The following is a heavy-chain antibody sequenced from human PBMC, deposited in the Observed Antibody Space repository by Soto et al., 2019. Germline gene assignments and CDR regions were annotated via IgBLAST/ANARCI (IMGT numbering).Heavy chain of an antibody. Sequence: SETLSLTCTVSGGSISSYYWSWIRQPPGKGLEWIGYIYYSGSTNYNPSLKSRVTISVDTSKNQFSLKLSSVTAADTAVYYCARGKEPATGTTVGYYYYYYMDVWGKGNTVTVSS. CDR2: IYYSGST. CDR3: ARGKEPATGTTVGYYYYYYMDV. D-gene: IGHD1-7*01. V-gene: IGHV4-59*01. J-gene: IGHJ6*03. CDR1: GGSISSYY.